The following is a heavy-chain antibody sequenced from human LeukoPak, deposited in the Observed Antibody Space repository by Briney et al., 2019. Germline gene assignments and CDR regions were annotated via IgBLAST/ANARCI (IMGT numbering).Heavy chain of an antibody. CDR1: GFTFSSYA. CDR2: ISYDGSNK. J-gene: IGHJ4*02. V-gene: IGHV3-30*04. D-gene: IGHD4-11*01. CDR3: AEAAHPYYSNYAGGFDY. Sequence: PGRSLRLSCAASGFTFSSYAMHWVRQAPGKGLEWVAVISYDGSNKYYADSVKGRFTISRDNSKNTLYLQMNSLRAEDTAVYYCAEAAHPYYSNYAGGFDYWGQGTLVTVSS.